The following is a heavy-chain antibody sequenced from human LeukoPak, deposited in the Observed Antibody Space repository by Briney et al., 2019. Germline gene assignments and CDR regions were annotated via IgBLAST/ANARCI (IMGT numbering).Heavy chain of an antibody. V-gene: IGHV4-34*01. CDR1: GGSFSGYY. CDR3: ARSRAAGYHYYGMDV. Sequence: SETLSLTCAVYGGSFSGYYWSWIRQPPGKGLEWIGEINQSGSTNYNPSLKSRVTISVDTSKNQFSLKLSSVTAADTAVYYCARSRAAGYHYYGMDVWGQGTTVTVSS. CDR2: INQSGST. J-gene: IGHJ6*02. D-gene: IGHD6-13*01.